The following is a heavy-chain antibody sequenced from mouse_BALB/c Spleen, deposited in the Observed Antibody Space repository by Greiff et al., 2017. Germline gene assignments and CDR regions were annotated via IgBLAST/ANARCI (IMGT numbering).Heavy chain of an antibody. CDR2: INPYNDGT. J-gene: IGHJ1*01. CDR1: GYTFTSYV. CDR3: ARDYYGSSYDFDV. Sequence: VQLKESGPELVKPGASVKMSCKASGYTFTSYVMHWVKQKPGQGLEWIGYINPYNDGTKYNEKFKGKATLTSDKSSSTAYMELSSLTSEDSAVYYCARDYYGSSYDFDVWGAGTTVTVSS. V-gene: IGHV1-14*01. D-gene: IGHD1-1*01.